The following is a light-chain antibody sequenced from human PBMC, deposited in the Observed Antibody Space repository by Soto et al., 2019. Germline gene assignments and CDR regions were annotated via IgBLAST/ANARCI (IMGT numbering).Light chain of an antibody. CDR2: GAS. J-gene: IGKJ1*01. Sequence: EIVMTQPPVTLSVSPGERATLSCRASQSVGINLDWYQQKPGQAPRLLIYGASTRATGIPARFSGSGSGTEFTLTISSLQSEDSAVYYCQQYDNWLRTFGQGTKVEIK. V-gene: IGKV3-15*01. CDR1: QSVGIN. CDR3: QQYDNWLRT.